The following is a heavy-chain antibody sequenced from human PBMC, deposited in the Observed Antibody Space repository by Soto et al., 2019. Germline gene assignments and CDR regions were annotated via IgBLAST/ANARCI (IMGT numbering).Heavy chain of an antibody. V-gene: IGHV3-30*18. Sequence: QVQLLESGGGVVQPGRSLRLSCAASGFTFSHYGMHWVRQAPGKGLEWVSLISYDASNENYADSVKGRFTISRDNGENTLSLQMNSLRAEDTAVYYCAKVRSRSGDPYYYYNDMDVWGQGTTVTVSS. CDR3: AKVRSRSGDPYYYYNDMDV. CDR1: GFTFSHYG. D-gene: IGHD4-17*01. CDR2: ISYDASNE. J-gene: IGHJ6*02.